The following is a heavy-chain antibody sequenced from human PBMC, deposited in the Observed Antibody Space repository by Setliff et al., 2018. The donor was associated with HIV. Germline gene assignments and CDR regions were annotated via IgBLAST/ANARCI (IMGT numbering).Heavy chain of an antibody. V-gene: IGHV4-31*03. CDR1: GASISSSTDY. CDR2: IYYTGST. CDR3: ARDRYAGEIDY. J-gene: IGHJ4*02. D-gene: IGHD3-10*01. Sequence: PSETLSLTCTVSGASISSSTDYWGWIRQSPGKGLEWIGYIYYTGSTYFNPSLKSRLTLSIDTSKNQFSLKLSSVTAADTAVYYCARDRYAGEIDYWGQGTLVTVSS.